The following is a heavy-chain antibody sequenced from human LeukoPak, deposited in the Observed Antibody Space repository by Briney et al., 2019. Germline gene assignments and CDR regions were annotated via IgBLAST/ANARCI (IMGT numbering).Heavy chain of an antibody. V-gene: IGHV4-59*01. CDR1: GGSISSYY. J-gene: IGHJ4*02. CDR2: IYYSGST. Sequence: SETLSLTCTVSGGSISSYYWSWIRQPPGKGLEWIGYIYYSGSTNYNPSLKSRVTISVDTSKNQFSLKLSSVTAADTAVYYCARGRGQRGRPLFDYRGQGTLVTVSS. CDR3: ARGRGQRGRPLFDY. D-gene: IGHD6-25*01.